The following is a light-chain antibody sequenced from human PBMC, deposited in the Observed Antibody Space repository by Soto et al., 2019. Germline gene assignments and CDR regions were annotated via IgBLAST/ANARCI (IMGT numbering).Light chain of an antibody. CDR1: FSDVGGYDY. CDR3: SSHTRGSPRV. V-gene: IGLV2-14*01. J-gene: IGLJ3*02. Sequence: QSALTQPASVSGSPGQSIAISCTGTFSDVGGYDYVSWYQQHPDKAPKLMIYEVTKRPSGVSNRFSGSKSGNTASLTISGLHPGDGVIYYASSHTRGSPRVFGGGTKLT. CDR2: EVT.